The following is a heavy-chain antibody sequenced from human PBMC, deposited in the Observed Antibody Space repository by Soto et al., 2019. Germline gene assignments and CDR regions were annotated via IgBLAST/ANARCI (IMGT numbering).Heavy chain of an antibody. V-gene: IGHV1-69*01. CDR1: GDLFNNYA. CDR2: ISPLFSTT. J-gene: IGHJ4*02. D-gene: IGHD5-18*01. Sequence: QVQLVQSGAEVKEPGSSVKVSCKATGDLFNNYAFNWVRQAPGQGLEWMGRISPLFSTTNYAQMFQGRVTIGADELTTIVYLEVSNLESEETAMYYCAASYSVEASGYFKFWGQGTLVTVSP. CDR3: AASYSVEASGYFKF.